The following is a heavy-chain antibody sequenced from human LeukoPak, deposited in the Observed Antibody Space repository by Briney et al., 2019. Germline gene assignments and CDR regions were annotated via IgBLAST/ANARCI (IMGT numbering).Heavy chain of an antibody. CDR1: EFTFSSYE. CDR3: ARVPRSSRIPIFR. CDR2: ISSSGDTI. V-gene: IGHV3-48*03. Sequence: PGGSLRLSCAASEFTFSSYEMNWVRQAPGKGLEWVSYISSSGDTIYYADSVKGRVTISRDNAKISLYLQLNSLRAEDTAVYYCARVPRSSRIPIFRWGQGTLVTVSS. J-gene: IGHJ4*02. D-gene: IGHD3-3*01.